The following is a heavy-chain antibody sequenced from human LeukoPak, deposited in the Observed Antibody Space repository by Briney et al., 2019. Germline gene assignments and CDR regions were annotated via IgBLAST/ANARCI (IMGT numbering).Heavy chain of an antibody. Sequence: GASVKVSCKASGYTFTSYYMHWVRQAPGQGLEWMGIINPSGGSTSYAQKFQGRVTMTRDTSTSTVYMELSSLRSEDTAVYYCARGGPTAWLPYASCDYWGRGTLVTVSS. CDR3: ARGGPTAWLPYASCDY. D-gene: IGHD5-18*01. CDR2: INPSGGST. J-gene: IGHJ4*02. CDR1: GYTFTSYY. V-gene: IGHV1-46*01.